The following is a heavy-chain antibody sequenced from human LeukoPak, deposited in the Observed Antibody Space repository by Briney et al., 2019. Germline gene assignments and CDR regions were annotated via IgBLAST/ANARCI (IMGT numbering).Heavy chain of an antibody. CDR3: AKVRFSDSGRDGLDS. J-gene: IGHJ5*01. D-gene: IGHD5-12*01. Sequence: GGSLRLSCAASGFSFSSYGMHWVRQSSGRGLEWVAFIRYDGSNKDYADSVKGRFTISRDNSKNTLYLEMNSLRAEDTAVYHCAKVRFSDSGRDGLDSWGQGTLVTVSS. CDR2: IRYDGSNK. V-gene: IGHV3-30*02. CDR1: GFSFSSYG.